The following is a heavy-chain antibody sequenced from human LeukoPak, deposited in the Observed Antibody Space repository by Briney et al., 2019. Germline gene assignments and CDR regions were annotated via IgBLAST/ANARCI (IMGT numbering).Heavy chain of an antibody. CDR3: ARIYGDPHPYYYYMDV. Sequence: ASVKVSCKASGYTFTGYYMHWVRQAPGQGLEGMGRINPNSGGTNYAQKFQGRVTMTSDTSISTAYMELSRLRSDDTAVYYCARIYGDPHPYYYYMDVWGKGTTVTVSS. V-gene: IGHV1-2*06. J-gene: IGHJ6*03. D-gene: IGHD4-17*01. CDR1: GYTFTGYY. CDR2: INPNSGGT.